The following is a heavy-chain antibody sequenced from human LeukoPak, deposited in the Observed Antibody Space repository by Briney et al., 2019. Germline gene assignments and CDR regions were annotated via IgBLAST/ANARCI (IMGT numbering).Heavy chain of an antibody. Sequence: SETLSLTCTVSGGSISSSSYYWGWLRQPPGRGLEWLGEINHSGSTNYNPSLKSRVTISVDTSKNQFSLKLSSVTAADTAVYYCARGHHVLEWLSSLYNWFDPWGQGTLVTVSS. J-gene: IGHJ5*02. CDR1: GGSISSSSYY. CDR3: ARGHHVLEWLSSLYNWFDP. CDR2: INHSGST. D-gene: IGHD3-3*01. V-gene: IGHV4-39*07.